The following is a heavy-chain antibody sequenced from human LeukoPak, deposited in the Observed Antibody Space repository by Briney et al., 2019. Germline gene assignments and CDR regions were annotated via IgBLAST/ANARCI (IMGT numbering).Heavy chain of an antibody. Sequence: GRSLRLSCAASGFTFSSYGMHWVRQAPGKGLERVAVIWYDGSNKYYADSVKGRFTISRDNSKNTLYLQMNSLRAEDTAVYYCARDGYCSSTSCAPGDYWGQGTLVTVSS. CDR1: GFTFSSYG. J-gene: IGHJ4*02. CDR2: IWYDGSNK. CDR3: ARDGYCSSTSCAPGDY. D-gene: IGHD2-2*03. V-gene: IGHV3-33*01.